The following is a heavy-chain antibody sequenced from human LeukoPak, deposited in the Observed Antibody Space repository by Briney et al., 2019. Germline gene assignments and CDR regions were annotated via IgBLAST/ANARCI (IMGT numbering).Heavy chain of an antibody. CDR2: ISAYNGNT. D-gene: IGHD2-2*01. Sequence: ASVKVSCKASGNTLTTYGINWLRQAPGQGLEWMGWISAYNGNTKYAEKFQDRVTMATDTYTSTAYMELRSLRSDDTAIFYCARGGPYCSATICYYFDYWGQGTLVTVSS. CDR3: ARGGPYCSATICYYFDY. CDR1: GNTLTTYG. V-gene: IGHV1-18*01. J-gene: IGHJ4*02.